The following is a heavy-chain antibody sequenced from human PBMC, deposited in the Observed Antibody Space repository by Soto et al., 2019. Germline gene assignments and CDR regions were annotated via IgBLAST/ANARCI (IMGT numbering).Heavy chain of an antibody. CDR3: ARRYSCSLPHAFDI. CDR1: GFTFSSYA. Sequence: GGSLRLSCAASGFTFSSYAMSWVRQAPGKGLEWVSAISGSGGSTYYADSVQGRFTISRDNSKNTLYLQMNSLTAEDTPVYYFARRYSCSLPHAFDIWCQGTMVTVSS. D-gene: IGHD6-13*01. CDR2: ISGSGGST. J-gene: IGHJ3*02. V-gene: IGHV3-23*01.